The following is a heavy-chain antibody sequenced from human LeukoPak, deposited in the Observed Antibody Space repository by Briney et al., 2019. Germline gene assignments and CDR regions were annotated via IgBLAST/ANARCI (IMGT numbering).Heavy chain of an antibody. CDR1: RVTFSSYA. V-gene: IGHV3-23*01. Sequence: HPGGSLRLSCAASRVTFSSYAMRCVRQAPGKSLEWVSGMSGSSGSTSYADSVKGRFTMSRDNSKNTLYLQMDGRILLWMTPRGSNDCFDPWGQGTLVTVSS. CDR2: MSGSSGST. CDR3: NDCFDP. D-gene: IGHD3-10*01. J-gene: IGHJ5*02.